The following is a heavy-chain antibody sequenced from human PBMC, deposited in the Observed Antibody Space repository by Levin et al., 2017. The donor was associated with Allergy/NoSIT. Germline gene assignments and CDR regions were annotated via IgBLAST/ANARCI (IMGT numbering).Heavy chain of an antibody. CDR2: INHSGST. CDR3: ARTPGSYRYAYYYYYDYMDV. Sequence: SETLSLTCAVYGGSFSGYYWSWIRQPPGKGLEWIGEINHSGSTNYNPSLKSRVTISVDTSKNQFSLKLSSVTAADTAVYYCARTPGSYRYAYYYYYDYMDVWGKGTTVTVSS. V-gene: IGHV4-34*01. CDR1: GGSFSGYY. D-gene: IGHD3-16*02. J-gene: IGHJ6*03.